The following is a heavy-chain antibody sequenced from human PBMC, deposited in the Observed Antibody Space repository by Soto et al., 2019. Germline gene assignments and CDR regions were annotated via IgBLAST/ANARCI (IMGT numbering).Heavy chain of an antibody. J-gene: IGHJ4*02. D-gene: IGHD2-15*01. CDR2: IKTKAESYAT. CDR1: GFRFSGSD. V-gene: IGHV3-73*01. Sequence: PGGSLRLSCAASGFRFSGSDMHWVRQASGEGLEWVGRIKTKAESYATALAASVKGRFSISRDDTKNTAYLEMNSLKTEDTAVYYCTRRDCSDGNCYSDFDYWGQGALVTVSS. CDR3: TRRDCSDGNCYSDFDY.